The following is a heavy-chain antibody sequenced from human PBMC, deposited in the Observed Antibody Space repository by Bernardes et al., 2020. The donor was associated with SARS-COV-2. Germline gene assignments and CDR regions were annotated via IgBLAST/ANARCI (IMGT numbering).Heavy chain of an antibody. CDR2: IYTRGST. J-gene: IGHJ4*02. Sequence: SETLSLTCTVSGGSVSSNNYYWSWIRQPAGKGLEWIGRIYTRGSTDYSPSLKSRVSISVATSKNQFSLKLSSVTAADSAVYYCARSGYDFWSAYYGLWGPGTQVTVSS. CDR1: GGSVSSNNYY. D-gene: IGHD3-3*01. CDR3: ARSGYDFWSAYYGL. V-gene: IGHV4-61*02.